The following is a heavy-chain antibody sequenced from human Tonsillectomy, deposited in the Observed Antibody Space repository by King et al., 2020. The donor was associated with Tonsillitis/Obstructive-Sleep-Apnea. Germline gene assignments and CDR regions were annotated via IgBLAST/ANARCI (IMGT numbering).Heavy chain of an antibody. CDR1: GFTFSSYW. V-gene: IGHV3-7*03. J-gene: IGHJ4*02. CDR2: IKQDGSEK. D-gene: IGHD5-18*01. Sequence: VQLVESGGGLVQPGGSLRLSCAASGFTFSSYWMSWVRQAPGKGLEWVVNIKQDGSEKYYVDSVKGRFTISRDNAKNSLYLQMNSLRAEDTAVYYCARTLGTTAMAFYFDYWGQGTLVTVSS. CDR3: ARTLGTTAMAFYFDY.